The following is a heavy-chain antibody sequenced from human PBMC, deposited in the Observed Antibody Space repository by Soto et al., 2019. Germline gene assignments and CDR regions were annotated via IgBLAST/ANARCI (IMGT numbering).Heavy chain of an antibody. CDR1: GGSISSGGYY. D-gene: IGHD3-16*02. Sequence: PSETLSLTCTVSGGSISSGGYYWSWIRQHRGKGLEWIGYIYYSGSTYYNPSLKSRVTISVDTSKNQFSLKLSSVTAADTAVYYCARVEYDYIWGSYRPTYFDYWGQGTLVTVSS. V-gene: IGHV4-31*03. CDR3: ARVEYDYIWGSYRPTYFDY. CDR2: IYYSGST. J-gene: IGHJ4*02.